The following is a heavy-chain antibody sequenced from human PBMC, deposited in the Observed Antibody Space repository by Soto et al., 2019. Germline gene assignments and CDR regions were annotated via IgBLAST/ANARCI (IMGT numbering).Heavy chain of an antibody. V-gene: IGHV1-18*01. CDR3: ARHSDWVAGYYYYYMDV. J-gene: IGHJ6*03. CDR2: ISAYNGNT. Sequence: ASVKVSCKASGYTFTSYGISWVRQAPGQGLEWMGWISAYNGNTNYAQKLQGRVTMTTDTSTSTAYMELRSLRSDDTAVYYCARHSDWVAGYYYYYMDVWGKGTTVTLSS. CDR1: GYTFTSYG. D-gene: IGHD2-15*01.